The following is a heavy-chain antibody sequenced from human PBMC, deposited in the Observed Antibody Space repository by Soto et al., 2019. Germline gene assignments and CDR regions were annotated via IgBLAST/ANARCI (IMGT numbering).Heavy chain of an antibody. CDR1: GYTFTSYG. CDR2: ISAYNGNT. D-gene: IGHD3-10*01. J-gene: IGHJ6*02. CDR3: GRGGITLFRGAADNYYYYYVMDV. Sequence: EASVKVSCKASGYTFTSYGISWVRQAPGQGLEWMGWISAYNGNTNYAQKLQGRVTITADETKSKAYMELSSLRSEDTDVDYCGRGGITLFRGAADNYYYYYVMDVCGQGTTVTVSS. V-gene: IGHV1-18*04.